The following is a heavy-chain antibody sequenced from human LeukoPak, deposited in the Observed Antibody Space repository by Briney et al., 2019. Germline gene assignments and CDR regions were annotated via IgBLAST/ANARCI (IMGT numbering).Heavy chain of an antibody. CDR3: ASSHSGSLYYFDY. J-gene: IGHJ4*02. V-gene: IGHV5-51*01. Sequence: GESLKISCKGSGYSFTSYWIGWVRQMPGKGLEWMGIIYPGDSDTRCSPSFQGQVTISADKSISTAYLQWSSLKASDTAMYYCASSHSGSLYYFDYWGQGTLVTVSS. CDR1: GYSFTSYW. D-gene: IGHD1-26*01. CDR2: IYPGDSDT.